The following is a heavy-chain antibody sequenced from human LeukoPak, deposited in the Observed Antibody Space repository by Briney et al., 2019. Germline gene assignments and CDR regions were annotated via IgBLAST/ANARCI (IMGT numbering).Heavy chain of an antibody. CDR3: ASGGSYYGWFDP. V-gene: IGHV1-24*01. CDR2: FDPEDGET. J-gene: IGHJ5*02. Sequence: ASVKVSCKVSGYTLTELSTHWVRQAPGKGLEWMGGFDPEDGETIYAQKFQGRVTMTRNTSISTAYMELSSLRSEDTAVYYCASGGSYYGWFDPWGQGTLVTVSS. CDR1: GYTLTELS. D-gene: IGHD1-26*01.